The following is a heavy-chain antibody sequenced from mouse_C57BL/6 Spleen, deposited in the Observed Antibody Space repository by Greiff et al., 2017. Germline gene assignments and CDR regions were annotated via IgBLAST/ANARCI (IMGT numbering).Heavy chain of an antibody. CDR3: ARGRGYYDYGEGYAMDY. V-gene: IGHV1-54*01. D-gene: IGHD2-4*01. Sequence: VQLQQSGAELVRPGTSVKVSCKASGYAFTNYLIEWVKQRPGQGLEWIGVINPGSGGTNYNEKFKGKAPLPADKSSSTAYMQLSSLPSEDSAVYCCARGRGYYDYGEGYAMDYWGQGTSVTVSS. J-gene: IGHJ4*01. CDR2: INPGSGGT. CDR1: GYAFTNYL.